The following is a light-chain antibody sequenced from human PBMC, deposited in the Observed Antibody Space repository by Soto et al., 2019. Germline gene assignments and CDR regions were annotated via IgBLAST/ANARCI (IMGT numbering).Light chain of an antibody. CDR3: QQYGSSPHWIT. Sequence: EIVLTQSPGTLSLSPGERATLSCRASQSVSSSYLAWYQQKPGQAPRLLIYGASSRATGIPDRFSGSGSGTDFTLTISRLEPEDFAVYYCQQYGSSPHWITFGQGTRLEIK. V-gene: IGKV3-20*01. CDR1: QSVSSSY. CDR2: GAS. J-gene: IGKJ5*01.